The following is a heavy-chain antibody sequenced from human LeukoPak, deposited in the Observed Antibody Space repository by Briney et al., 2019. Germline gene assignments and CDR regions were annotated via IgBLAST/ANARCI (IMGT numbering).Heavy chain of an antibody. V-gene: IGHV1-2*02. J-gene: IGHJ6*02. CDR1: GYTFTGYY. CDR3: HYYYYGMDV. Sequence: GASVKVSCKASGYTFTGYYMHWVRQAPGKGLEWMGWIIPNSGGTNYAQKFQGRVTMTRDTSISTAYMELSRLRFDDTAVYYCHYYYYGMDVWGQGTTVTVSS. CDR2: IIPNSGGT.